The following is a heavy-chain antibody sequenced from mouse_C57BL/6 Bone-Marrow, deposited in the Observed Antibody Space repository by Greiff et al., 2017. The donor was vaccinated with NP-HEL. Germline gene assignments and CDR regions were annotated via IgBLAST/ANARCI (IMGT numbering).Heavy chain of an antibody. CDR3: AREVLLRYPWFAY. CDR1: GYTFTSYW. D-gene: IGHD1-1*01. J-gene: IGHJ3*01. CDR2: IYPGSGST. Sequence: QVHVKQSGAELVKPGASVKMSCKASGYTFTSYWITWVKQRPGQGLEWIGDIYPGSGSTNYNEKFKSKATLTVDTSSSTAYMQLSSLTSEDSAVYYCAREVLLRYPWFAYWGQGTLVTVSA. V-gene: IGHV1-55*01.